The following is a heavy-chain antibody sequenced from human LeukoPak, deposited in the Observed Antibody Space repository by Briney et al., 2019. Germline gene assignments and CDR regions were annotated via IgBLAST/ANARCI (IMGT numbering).Heavy chain of an antibody. CDR1: GFSFSSYG. Sequence: PGRSLRLSCAASGFSFSSYGMHWVRQAPGKGLEWVAVIWYDGSNKYYADSLKGRFTISRDNSKNTLYLQVNSLRAVDTAVYYCTTVRGSSGSSCYIDYWGQGNLVTVSS. J-gene: IGHJ4*02. CDR2: IWYDGSNK. D-gene: IGHD6-13*01. CDR3: TTVRGSSGSSCYIDY. V-gene: IGHV3-33*01.